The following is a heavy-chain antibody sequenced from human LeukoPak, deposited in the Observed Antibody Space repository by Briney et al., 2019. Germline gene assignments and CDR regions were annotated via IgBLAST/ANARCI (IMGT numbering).Heavy chain of an antibody. CDR2: INAGNGNT. V-gene: IGHV1-3*01. CDR3: ARCPRIAAAGGAFDI. CDR1: GYTFTSYA. D-gene: IGHD6-13*01. J-gene: IGHJ3*02. Sequence: VASVKVSCKASGYTFTSYAMHWVRQAPGQRLEWMGWINAGNGNTKYSQKFQGRVTITRDTSASTAYMELSSLRSEDTAVYYCARCPRIAAAGGAFDIWGQGTMVTVSS.